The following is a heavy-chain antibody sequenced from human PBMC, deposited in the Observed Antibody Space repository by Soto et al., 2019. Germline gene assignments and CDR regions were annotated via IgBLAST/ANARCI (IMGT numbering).Heavy chain of an antibody. Sequence: GGSLRLSCAASGFSFGGFAMGWVRQAPGKGLEWLSAITGGGDYPYYADSVKSRFTISRDNSMNTLYLQMHSLSVEDSAIYYCAKGSASSRPYYFDYWGQGTLVTVSS. CDR2: ITGGGDYP. CDR1: GFSFGGFA. V-gene: IGHV3-23*01. D-gene: IGHD6-6*01. J-gene: IGHJ4*02. CDR3: AKGSASSRPYYFDY.